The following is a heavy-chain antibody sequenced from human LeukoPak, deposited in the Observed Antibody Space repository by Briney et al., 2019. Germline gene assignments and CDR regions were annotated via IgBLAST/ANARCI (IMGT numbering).Heavy chain of an antibody. V-gene: IGHV1-46*01. D-gene: IGHD2-21*02. J-gene: IGHJ5*02. CDR3: ARVQEYCGGDCYSAWFDP. Sequence: GASVKVSCKASGYTFTSYYMHWVRQAPGQGLEWMGIINPSGGSTSYAQKFQGRVTMTRDMSTSTVYMELSSLRSEDTAVYYCARVQEYCGGDCYSAWFDPWGQGTLVTVSS. CDR1: GYTFTSYY. CDR2: INPSGGST.